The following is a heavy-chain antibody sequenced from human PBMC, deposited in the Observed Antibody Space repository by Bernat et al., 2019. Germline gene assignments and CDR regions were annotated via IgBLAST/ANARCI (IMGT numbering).Heavy chain of an antibody. V-gene: IGHV1-69*06. J-gene: IGHJ6*03. D-gene: IGHD3-10*01. CDR3: ARSTYGSGTTPGYHYMGV. CDR2: IIPIFGTA. Sequence: QVQLVQSGAEVKKPGSSVKVSCKASGGTFSSYAISWVRQAPGQGLEWMGGIIPIFGTANYAQKFQGRVTINADKSTSTAYMELSSLRSEDKGVYYCARSTYGSGTTPGYHYMGVWGKGTTVTVSS. CDR1: GGTFSSYA.